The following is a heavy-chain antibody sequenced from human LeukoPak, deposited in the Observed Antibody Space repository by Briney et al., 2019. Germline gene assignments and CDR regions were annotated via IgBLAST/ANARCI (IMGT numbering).Heavy chain of an antibody. Sequence: GASVKVSCKASVYTFTGYYMHWVRQAPGQGLEWMGWINPNSCGTNYAQKFQGRVTMTRDTSISTAYMELSSLRSDDTAVYYCASDASMLRGLIKTNAFDIWGQGTMVTVSS. CDR1: VYTFTGYY. CDR3: ASDASMLRGLIKTNAFDI. D-gene: IGHD3-10*01. V-gene: IGHV1-2*02. CDR2: INPNSCGT. J-gene: IGHJ3*02.